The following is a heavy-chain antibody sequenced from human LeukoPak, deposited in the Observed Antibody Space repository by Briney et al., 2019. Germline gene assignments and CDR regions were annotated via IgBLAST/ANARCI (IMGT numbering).Heavy chain of an antibody. V-gene: IGHV3-74*01. CDR3: ARDDFFWSGYYGGRDDYYFGMDV. Sequence: PGRSLRLSCAASGFTFRSYWMHCVRQAPGKGLVWVSRINSEGSSTSYADAAKGRFTISRDNAKNTLYLQMNSLRAEDTAVYYCARDDFFWSGYYGGRDDYYFGMDVWGQGTTVTVSS. J-gene: IGHJ6*02. D-gene: IGHD3-3*01. CDR2: INSEGSST. CDR1: GFTFRSYW.